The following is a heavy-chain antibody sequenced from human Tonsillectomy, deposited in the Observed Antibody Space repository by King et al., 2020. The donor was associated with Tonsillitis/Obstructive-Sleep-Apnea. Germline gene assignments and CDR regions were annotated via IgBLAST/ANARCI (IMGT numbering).Heavy chain of an antibody. CDR1: GFTFSHAW. CDR2: IKSKTDGGTT. J-gene: IGHJ5*02. CDR3: TTEEIHNWFDP. Sequence: VQLVESGGGLVKPGGSLRLSCAASGFTFSHAWMSWVRQAPGKGLEWVGRIKSKTDGGTTDYAAPVKGRFTISRDDSKNTLYLQMNSLKTEDTAVYYCTTEEIHNWFDPWGQGTLVTVSS. V-gene: IGHV3-15*01.